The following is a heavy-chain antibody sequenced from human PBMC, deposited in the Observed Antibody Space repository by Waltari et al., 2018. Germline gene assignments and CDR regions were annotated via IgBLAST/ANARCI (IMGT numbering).Heavy chain of an antibody. D-gene: IGHD3-10*01. CDR1: GFTFRTYG. CDR3: AKPKYGHSGSRFNSFDS. CDR2: IRNDGSRK. J-gene: IGHJ5*01. V-gene: IGHV3-30*02. Sequence: QVQLVESGGGAVQRGGSLRLSCVASGFTFRTYGMHWVRQAPGKGREWVACIRNDGSRKYYSDTVKDRFSLTRDNDKNRLSLQRNSLTTQETAVYYCAKPKYGHSGSRFNSFDSWGQGPLVTVYS.